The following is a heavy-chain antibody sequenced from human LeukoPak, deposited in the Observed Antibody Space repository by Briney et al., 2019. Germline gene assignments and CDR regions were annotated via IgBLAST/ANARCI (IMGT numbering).Heavy chain of an antibody. V-gene: IGHV4-31*03. J-gene: IGHJ3*02. D-gene: IGHD4-11*01. CDR2: IYYSGST. Sequence: SETLSLTCTVSGGSISSGGYYWSWIRQHPGKGLEWIGYIYYSGSTYYNPSLKSRVTISVDTSKNQFSLKLSSVTAADTAVYYCARDRVDYPRRDAFDIWGQGTMVTVSS. CDR3: ARDRVDYPRRDAFDI. CDR1: GGSISSGGYY.